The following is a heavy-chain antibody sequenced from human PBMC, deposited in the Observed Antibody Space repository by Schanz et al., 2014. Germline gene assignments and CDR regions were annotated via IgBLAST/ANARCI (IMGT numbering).Heavy chain of an antibody. J-gene: IGHJ4*02. V-gene: IGHV3-74*01. CDR1: GFTFSSYA. CDR3: VRDTDYHFDS. Sequence: EVLLVDSGGGLVQPGGSLRLSCAASGFTFSSYAMSWVRQAPGKGLVWVSRTSNDGSFTTFADSVKGRFTISRDNAKNPLYLQMNSLRAEDTAVYYCVRDTDYHFDSWGQGTLVTVSS. D-gene: IGHD4-17*01. CDR2: TSNDGSFT.